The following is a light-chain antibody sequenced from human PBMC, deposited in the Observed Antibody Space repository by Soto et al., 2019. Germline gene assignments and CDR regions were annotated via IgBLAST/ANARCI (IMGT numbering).Light chain of an antibody. J-gene: IGKJ4*01. CDR2: GAS. V-gene: IGKV3-20*01. CDR1: QSVSSSY. CDR3: HQYDSSPLT. Sequence: EIVLTQSPGTLSLSPGERATLSCRASQSVSSSYLAWYQQKPGQAPRLLIYGASSRATGIPDRFSGSGSGTAFTLTISRPEPEDFAVYYCHQYDSSPLTFGGGTKVEIK.